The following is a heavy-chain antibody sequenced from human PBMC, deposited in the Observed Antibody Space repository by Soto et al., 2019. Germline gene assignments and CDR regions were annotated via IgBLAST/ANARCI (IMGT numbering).Heavy chain of an antibody. Sequence: QVQLQQWGAGLLKPSETLSRTCAVYGGSLSGYYWSWIRQPPGKGLEWIGEINDSGSTNYNPSFKSRVTISADTSKNQFSLKLTSVTAADTAVYYCARRVTMQYYFDSWGQGTLVPVSS. CDR2: INDSGST. J-gene: IGHJ4*02. CDR1: GGSLSGYY. V-gene: IGHV4-34*01. D-gene: IGHD2-2*01. CDR3: ARRVTMQYYFDS.